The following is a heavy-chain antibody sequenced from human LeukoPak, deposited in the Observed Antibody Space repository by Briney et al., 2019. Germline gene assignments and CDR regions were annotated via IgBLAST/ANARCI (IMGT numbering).Heavy chain of an antibody. Sequence: PGGSLRLFCAASGFPFSTYSMHWVRQTPGKGLEWVSYSSSSGRAIYYADSVRGRFTMSRDNAKNSLFLRMDSLRDEDTAVYYCARDKGNDYGTYDNWGQGTLVTVSS. CDR2: SSSSGRAI. CDR3: ARDKGNDYGTYDN. D-gene: IGHD4-17*01. V-gene: IGHV3-48*02. CDR1: GFPFSTYS. J-gene: IGHJ4*02.